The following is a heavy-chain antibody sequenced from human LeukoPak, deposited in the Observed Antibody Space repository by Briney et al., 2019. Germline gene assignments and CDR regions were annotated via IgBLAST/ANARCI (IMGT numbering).Heavy chain of an antibody. D-gene: IGHD4-17*01. V-gene: IGHV3-30-3*01. J-gene: IGHJ4*02. CDR2: ISYDGSNK. Sequence: GGSLRLSCVGSGFTFRSHAMSWVRQAPGKGLEWVAVISYDGSNKYYADSVKGRFTISRDNSKNTLYLQMNSLRAEDTAVYYCARVTTVTTPPDYWGQGTLVTVSS. CDR3: ARVTTVTTPPDY. CDR1: GFTFRSHA.